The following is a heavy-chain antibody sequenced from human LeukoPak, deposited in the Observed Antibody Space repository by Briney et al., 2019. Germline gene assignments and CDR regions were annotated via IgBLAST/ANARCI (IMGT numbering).Heavy chain of an antibody. D-gene: IGHD3-9*01. V-gene: IGHV5-51*01. CDR2: IYPGESDP. CDR1: GYNFANYW. Sequence: GESLKISCQGSGYNFANYWIGWVRQTPGKGLECMGIIYPGESDPRYSPSFQGQVTISADKSINTAYLRWGSLKAADTAMYYCARLGRYDVLTGPDYWGQGTLVTVSS. J-gene: IGHJ4*02. CDR3: ARLGRYDVLTGPDY.